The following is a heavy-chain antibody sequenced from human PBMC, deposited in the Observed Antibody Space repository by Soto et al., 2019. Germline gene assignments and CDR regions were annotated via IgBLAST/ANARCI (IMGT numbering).Heavy chain of an antibody. CDR1: GYTFTDYF. CDR2: INPNSGGT. Sequence: QVQLVQSGAEVKKPGASVKVSCKASGYTFTDYFMHWVRQAPGQGLEWMGWINPNSGGTNHAQKFQGRVTMTRDTSINTAYMEMSRLRSDDTDVYYCARLRVTNDSIGYPYDGFDIWGQGTMVTVSS. D-gene: IGHD3-22*01. CDR3: ARLRVTNDSIGYPYDGFDI. V-gene: IGHV1-2*02. J-gene: IGHJ3*02.